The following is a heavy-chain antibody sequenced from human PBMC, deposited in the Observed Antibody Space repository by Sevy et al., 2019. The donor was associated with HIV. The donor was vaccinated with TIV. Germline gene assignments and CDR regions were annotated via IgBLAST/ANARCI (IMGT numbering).Heavy chain of an antibody. CDR2: IRSKAYGGTT. Sequence: GGSLRLSCTASGFTFGDYAMSWFRQAPGKGLEWVGFIRSKAYGGTTEYAASVKGRFTISRDDSKSIAYLQMDSLKTADTAVYYRIRYRGGEYCCGGSCYPGSDYYYYGMDVWGQGTTVTVSS. V-gene: IGHV3-49*03. CDR3: IRYRGGEYCCGGSCYPGSDYYYYGMDV. CDR1: GFTFGDYA. D-gene: IGHD2-15*01. J-gene: IGHJ6*02.